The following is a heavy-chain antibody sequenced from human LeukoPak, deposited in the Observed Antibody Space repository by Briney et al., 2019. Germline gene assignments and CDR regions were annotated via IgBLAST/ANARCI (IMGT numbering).Heavy chain of an antibody. J-gene: IGHJ4*02. V-gene: IGHV5-51*01. D-gene: IGHD1-26*01. CDR3: ARARYSGSYAEGSDY. CDR2: IYPGDSDT. CDR1: GYIFTNYW. Sequence: GESLKISCKGSGYIFTNYWIGWVRQMPGKGLEWMGIIYPGDSDTRYSPSFQGQVTISADKSISTAYLQWSSLKASDTAMYYCARARYSGSYAEGSDYWGQGTLVTVSS.